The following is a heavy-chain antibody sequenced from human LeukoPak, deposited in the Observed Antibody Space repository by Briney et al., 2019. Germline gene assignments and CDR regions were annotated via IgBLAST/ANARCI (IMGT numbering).Heavy chain of an antibody. J-gene: IGHJ4*02. CDR1: GYTFTSYG. V-gene: IGHV1-18*01. CDR2: ISPYNGNT. Sequence: GASVKVSCKASGYTFTSYGISWVRQAPGQGLEWMGWISPYNGNTNYAQKFQGRVTMTRDTSTSTVYMELSSLRSEDTAVYYCARNSGSYTGFDYWGQGTLVTVSS. CDR3: ARNSGSYTGFDY. D-gene: IGHD1-26*01.